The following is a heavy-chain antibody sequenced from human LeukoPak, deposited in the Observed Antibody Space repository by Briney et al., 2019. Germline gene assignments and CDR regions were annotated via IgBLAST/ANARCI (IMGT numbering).Heavy chain of an antibody. V-gene: IGHV3-66*01. CDR3: ARAVTTPFDY. J-gene: IGHJ4*02. Sequence: PGGSLRLSCAASGFTVSSNYMSWVRQAPGKGLEWVSVIYSGGSTYYADSVKGRFTISRDNSKNALYLQMNSLRAEDTAVYYCARAVTTPFDYWGQGTLVTVSS. CDR2: IYSGGST. D-gene: IGHD4-17*01. CDR1: GFTVSSNY.